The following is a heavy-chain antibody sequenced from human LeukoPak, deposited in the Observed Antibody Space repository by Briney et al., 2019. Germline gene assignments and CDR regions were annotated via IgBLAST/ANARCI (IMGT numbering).Heavy chain of an antibody. D-gene: IGHD2-21*02. Sequence: GGSLRLSCAASGFTFSSYSMNWVRQAPGKGLEWVSSISSSSYIYYADSVKGRFTISRDNAKNSLYLQMNSLRAEDTAVYYCAREEVTAIPAYLGQGTLVTVSS. V-gene: IGHV3-21*01. CDR2: ISSSSYI. CDR3: AREEVTAIPAY. CDR1: GFTFSSYS. J-gene: IGHJ4*02.